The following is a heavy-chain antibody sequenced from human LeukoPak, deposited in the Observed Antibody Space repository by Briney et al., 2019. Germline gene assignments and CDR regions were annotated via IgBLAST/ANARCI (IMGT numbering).Heavy chain of an antibody. J-gene: IGHJ4*02. V-gene: IGHV5-10-1*01. CDR3: ARDPLVSVLSGDY. Sequence: GESLRISCKGSGYSFTSYWISLVRQMPGKGLGWMGRIDPSDSYTNYSPSFQGHVTISADKSISTAYLQWSSLKASDTAMYYCARDPLVSVLSGDYWGQGTLVTVSS. CDR1: GYSFTSYW. D-gene: IGHD6-6*01. CDR2: IDPSDSYT.